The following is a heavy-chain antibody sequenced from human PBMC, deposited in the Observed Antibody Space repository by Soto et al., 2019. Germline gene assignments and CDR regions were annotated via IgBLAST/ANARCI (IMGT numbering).Heavy chain of an antibody. CDR1: GGTFSSYA. CDR2: IIPIFGTA. V-gene: IGHV1-69*12. CDR3: AREDRVLDTYYFDY. D-gene: IGHD3-3*01. Sequence: QVQLVQSGAEVKKPGSSVKVSCKASGGTFSSYAISWVRQAPGHGLEWMGGIIPIFGTANYAQKFQGRVAITADESTSAAYMELSSLRSEDTDVYYCAREDRVLDTYYFDYWGQGTLVTVSS. J-gene: IGHJ4*02.